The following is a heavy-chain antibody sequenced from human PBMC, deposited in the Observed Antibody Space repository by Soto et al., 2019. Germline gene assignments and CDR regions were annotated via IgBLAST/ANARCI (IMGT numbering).Heavy chain of an antibody. CDR3: ARVRAVTVGVFDI. Sequence: QVQLQESGPGLVKPSGTLSLACGVSGGSISSTDWWSWVRQPPGKGLEWIGEIYHSGSTNYNPSLKSRVTISVDESKNQFSLKLSSVTAADTAVYFCARVRAVTVGVFDIWGQGTMVTVSS. CDR1: GGSISSTDW. CDR2: IYHSGST. V-gene: IGHV4-4*02. J-gene: IGHJ3*02. D-gene: IGHD2-21*02.